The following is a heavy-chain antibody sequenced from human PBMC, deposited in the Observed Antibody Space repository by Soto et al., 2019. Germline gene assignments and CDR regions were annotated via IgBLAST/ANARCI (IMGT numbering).Heavy chain of an antibody. V-gene: IGHV3-23*01. CDR1: GFTFSSYA. Sequence: GGSLRLSCAASGFTFSSYAMSWVRQAPGKGLEWVSAISGSGGNTYYADSVKGRFTIARDNSKNPQDLQMNSLRAGDTAVYYCAKDPEYQLLFPGAKCSGGSCYLFDYQGQGSMVTVSS. J-gene: IGHJ4*02. D-gene: IGHD2-15*01. CDR2: ISGSGGNT. CDR3: AKDPEYQLLFPGAKCSGGSCYLFDY.